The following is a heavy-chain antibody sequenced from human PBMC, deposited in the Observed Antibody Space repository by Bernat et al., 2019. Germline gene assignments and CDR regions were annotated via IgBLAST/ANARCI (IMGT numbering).Heavy chain of an antibody. V-gene: IGHV3-33*01. CDR2: IWYDGSNK. Sequence: QVQLVESGGGVVQPGRSLRLSCAASGFTFSSYGMHWVRQAPGKGLEWVAVIWYDGSNKYYDDSVKGRFTISRDNSKNTLYLQMNSLRAEDTAVYYCAREVTVTIKLDYYYYMDVWGKGTTVTVSS. CDR1: GFTFSSYG. D-gene: IGHD4-17*01. CDR3: AREVTVTIKLDYYYYMDV. J-gene: IGHJ6*03.